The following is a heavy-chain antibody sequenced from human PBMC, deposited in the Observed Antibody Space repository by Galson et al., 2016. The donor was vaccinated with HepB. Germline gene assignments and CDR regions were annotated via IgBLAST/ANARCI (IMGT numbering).Heavy chain of an antibody. Sequence: SWVRQAPGKGLEWIGYIYYSGNTYYNPSLKSRVTISVDTSTTQFSLKLSSVTAADTAVFYCSRGYSLFDYWGQGTLVTVSS. V-gene: IGHV4-30-4*08. CDR2: IYYSGNT. J-gene: IGHJ4*02. CDR3: SRGYSLFDY. D-gene: IGHD5-18*01.